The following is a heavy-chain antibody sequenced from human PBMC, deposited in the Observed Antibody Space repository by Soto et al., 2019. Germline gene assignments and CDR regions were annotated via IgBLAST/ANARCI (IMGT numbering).Heavy chain of an antibody. CDR2: ISYDGSNK. D-gene: IGHD2-21*02. Sequence: QVQQVESGGGVVQPGRSLRLSCAASGFTFSSYAMHWVRQAPGKGLERVAVISYDGSNKYYADSVKGRFTISRDNSKNALYLQMNSQRAEDTAVYYCARDFIVVVTAPPYYYYYGMDVWGQGTTVTVSS. J-gene: IGHJ6*02. CDR1: GFTFSSYA. V-gene: IGHV3-30-3*01. CDR3: ARDFIVVVTAPPYYYYYGMDV.